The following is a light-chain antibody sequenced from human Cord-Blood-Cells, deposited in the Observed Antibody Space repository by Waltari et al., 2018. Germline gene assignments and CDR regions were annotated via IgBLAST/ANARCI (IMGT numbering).Light chain of an antibody. CDR1: SSDVGSYNL. CDR2: EGS. J-gene: IGLJ1*01. V-gene: IGLV2-23*01. Sequence: SALPQPASVSGSPGQSIPISCTGTSSDVGSYNLVSWYQQHPGKAPKLMIYEGSKRPSGVSNRFSGSKSGNTASLTISGLQAEDEADYYCCSYASSSTYVFGTGTKVTVL. CDR3: CSYASSSTYV.